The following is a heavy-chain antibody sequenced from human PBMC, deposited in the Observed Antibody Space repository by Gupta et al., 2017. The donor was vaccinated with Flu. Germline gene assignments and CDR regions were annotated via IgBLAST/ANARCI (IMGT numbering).Heavy chain of an antibody. CDR2: IYPGDSDT. Sequence: EVQLVQSGAEVKKPGESLRISCKASGYRFDNSWIGWVRQVPGKGLEWMGVIYPGDSDTKYSPSFQGQVTISVDKSNRIAYLQWSSLKASDSAIYYCARQIEYYYYGLDVWGQGTTVTVSS. CDR1: GYRFDNSW. J-gene: IGHJ6*02. V-gene: IGHV5-51*01. CDR3: ARQIEYYYYGLDV. D-gene: IGHD2-21*01.